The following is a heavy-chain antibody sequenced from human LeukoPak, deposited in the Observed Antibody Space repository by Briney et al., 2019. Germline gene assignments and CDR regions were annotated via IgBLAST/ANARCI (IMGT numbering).Heavy chain of an antibody. J-gene: IGHJ3*02. D-gene: IGHD2-21*02. V-gene: IGHV3-43*02. Sequence: PGGSLRLSCAASGFTFDDYAMHWVRQAPGKGPEWVSLISGDGGSTYYADSVKGRFTISRDNSKNSLYLQMNSLRTEDTALYYCAKVFWAGAYCGGDCFAAFDIWGQGTMVTVSS. CDR3: AKVFWAGAYCGGDCFAAFDI. CDR1: GFTFDDYA. CDR2: ISGDGGST.